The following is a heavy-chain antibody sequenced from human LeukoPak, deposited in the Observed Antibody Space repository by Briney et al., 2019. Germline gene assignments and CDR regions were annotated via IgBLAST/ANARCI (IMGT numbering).Heavy chain of an antibody. Sequence: GGSLRLSCAASAFTFTNYSMNWVRQTPGKGLEWVSSISISSSYIYYADSVKGRFTVSRDNAKNSLYLQMNSLRADGTAVYYCARTYSGTWYSPLDSWGQGTLVTVSS. CDR1: AFTFTNYS. CDR2: ISISSSYI. J-gene: IGHJ4*02. CDR3: ARTYSGTWYSPLDS. D-gene: IGHD6-13*01. V-gene: IGHV3-21*01.